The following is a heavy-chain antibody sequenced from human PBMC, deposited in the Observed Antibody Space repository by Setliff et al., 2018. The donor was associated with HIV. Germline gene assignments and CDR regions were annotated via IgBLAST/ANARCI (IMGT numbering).Heavy chain of an antibody. V-gene: IGHV1-69*10. Sequence: SVKVSCKPSGYTFTTYGLSWVRQAPGQGLEWMGGIIPIPGIANYAQKFQGRVTITADESTSTAYMELSSLRSEDTAVYYCAVDTAMVRGMDVWGQGATVTVSS. J-gene: IGHJ6*02. CDR3: AVDTAMVRGMDV. D-gene: IGHD5-18*01. CDR1: GYTFTTYG. CDR2: IIPIPGIA.